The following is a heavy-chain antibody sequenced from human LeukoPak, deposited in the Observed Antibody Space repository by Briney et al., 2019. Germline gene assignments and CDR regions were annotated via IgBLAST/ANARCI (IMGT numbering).Heavy chain of an antibody. CDR3: ARGLIAAAGTFDY. D-gene: IGHD6-13*01. V-gene: IGHV4-61*02. CDR2: IYTSGST. Sequence: SETLSLTCTVSGGSISSGSYYWSWIRQPAGKGLEWVGRIYTSGSTNYNPSLKSRVTISVDTSKNQFSLKLSSVTAADTAVYYCARGLIAAAGTFDYWGQGTLVTVSS. J-gene: IGHJ4*02. CDR1: GGSISSGSYY.